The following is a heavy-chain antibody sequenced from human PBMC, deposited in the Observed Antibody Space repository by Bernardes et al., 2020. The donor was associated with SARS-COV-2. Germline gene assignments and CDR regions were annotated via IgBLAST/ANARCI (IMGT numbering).Heavy chain of an antibody. V-gene: IGHV1-2*04. D-gene: IGHD3-3*01. J-gene: IGHJ4*02. CDR3: ARQTTEYFGVVID. CDR2: INPNSGGT. Sequence: ASVKVSCKASGYTFTGYYMHWVRQAPGQGLEWMGWINPNSGGTNYAQKFQGWVTMTRDTSISTAYMELSRLRSDDTAVYYCARQTTEYFGVVIDWGQGTLVTVSS. CDR1: GYTFTGYY.